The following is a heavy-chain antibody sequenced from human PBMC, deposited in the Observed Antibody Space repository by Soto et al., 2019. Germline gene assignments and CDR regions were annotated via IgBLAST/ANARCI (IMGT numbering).Heavy chain of an antibody. Sequence: QLQLQESGPGLVKPSETLSLTCTVSGGSISSSSYYWGWIRQPPGKGLEWIGSIYYSGSTYYNPSLKSRVTISVDTSKNQFSLKLSSVTAADTAVYYCARRAVAGTGDYWGQGTLVTVSS. CDR3: ARRAVAGTGDY. CDR1: GGSISSSSYY. CDR2: IYYSGST. J-gene: IGHJ4*02. V-gene: IGHV4-39*01. D-gene: IGHD6-19*01.